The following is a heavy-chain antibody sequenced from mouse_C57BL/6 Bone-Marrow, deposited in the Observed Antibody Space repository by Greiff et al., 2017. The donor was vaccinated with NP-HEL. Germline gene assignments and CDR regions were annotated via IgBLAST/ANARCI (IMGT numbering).Heavy chain of an antibody. J-gene: IGHJ4*01. V-gene: IGHV5-12*01. Sequence: EVQGVESGGGLVQPGGSLKLSCAASGFTFSDYYMYWVRQTPEKRLEWVAYISNGGGSTYYPDTVKGRFTISRDNAKNTLYLQMSRLKSEDTAMYYCARVYYSNYVEAMDYWGQGTSVTVSS. CDR1: GFTFSDYY. D-gene: IGHD2-5*01. CDR2: ISNGGGST. CDR3: ARVYYSNYVEAMDY.